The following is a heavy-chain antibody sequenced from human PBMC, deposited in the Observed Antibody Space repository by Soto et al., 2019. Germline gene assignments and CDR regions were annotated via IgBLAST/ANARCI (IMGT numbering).Heavy chain of an antibody. CDR1: GFTCSHYA. D-gene: IGHD2-2*02. CDR3: AKGPADCSSTSCHTWFDP. Sequence: REPLRLSFAASGFTCSHYAMSWVRQAPGKGLEWVSSLSGSGDSTYYADSVKGRFTISRDNSKNSLYLQLNILRVEDTAIYYCAKGPADCSSTSCHTWFDPWGQGTLVTVSS. J-gene: IGHJ5*02. V-gene: IGHV3-23*01. CDR2: LSGSGDST.